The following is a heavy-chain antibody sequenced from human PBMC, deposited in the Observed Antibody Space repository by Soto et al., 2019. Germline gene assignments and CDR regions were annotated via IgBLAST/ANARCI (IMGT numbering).Heavy chain of an antibody. V-gene: IGHV3-23*01. J-gene: IGHJ5*02. CDR2: ISGSGGST. D-gene: IGHD6-19*01. Sequence: GGSLRLSFAASGFTISTYHLSWVRQAPGKGLEWVSAISGSGGSTYYADSVKGRFTISRDNSKNTLYLQMNSLRAEDTAVYYCAKELLAVAGPGNWFDPWGQGTLVTVSS. CDR3: AKELLAVAGPGNWFDP. CDR1: GFTISTYH.